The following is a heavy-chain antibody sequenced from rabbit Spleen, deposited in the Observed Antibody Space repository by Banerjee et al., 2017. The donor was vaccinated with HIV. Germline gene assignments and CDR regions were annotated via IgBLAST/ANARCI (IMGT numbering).Heavy chain of an antibody. D-gene: IGHD8-1*01. CDR3: ARDTGSSFSTYGMDL. Sequence: QEQLVESGGGLVQPEGSLTLTCKASGFSFSSSYWVCWVRQAPGKGLEWIACIYAGNSGTTYYASWAKGRFTISKTSSTTVTLQMTSLTAADTATYFCARDTGSSFSTYGMDLWGPGTLVTVS. CDR2: IYAGNSGTT. CDR1: GFSFSSSYW. V-gene: IGHV1S45*01. J-gene: IGHJ6*01.